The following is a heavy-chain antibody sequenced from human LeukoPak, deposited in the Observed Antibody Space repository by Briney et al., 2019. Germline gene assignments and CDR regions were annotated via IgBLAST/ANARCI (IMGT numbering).Heavy chain of an antibody. Sequence: ASVKVSCKVSGGTFSSYAISWVRQAPGQGLEWMGGIIPIFGTANYAQKFQGRVTITADESTSTAYMELSSLRSEDTAVYYCARETAPNYDFWSGYRTPGYYYYMDVWGKGTTVTVSS. J-gene: IGHJ6*03. V-gene: IGHV1-69*13. D-gene: IGHD3-3*01. CDR3: ARETAPNYDFWSGYRTPGYYYYMDV. CDR2: IIPIFGTA. CDR1: GGTFSSYA.